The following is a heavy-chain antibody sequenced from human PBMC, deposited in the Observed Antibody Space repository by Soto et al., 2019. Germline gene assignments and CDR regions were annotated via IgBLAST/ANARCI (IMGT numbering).Heavy chain of an antibody. Sequence: QVQLVESGGGVVQPGGSLRLSCTTSGFTFNTYGMHWVRQASGKGLEWVAIIWYDGSNKYYADTVKGRFTISRDNSKNTLYLQMNSQRAEDTALYYCARADCTGAYCYSWPFNFGVDVWGQGTTVTVSS. CDR2: IWYDGSNK. J-gene: IGHJ6*02. CDR3: ARADCTGAYCYSWPFNFGVDV. V-gene: IGHV3-33*08. D-gene: IGHD2-15*01. CDR1: GFTFNTYG.